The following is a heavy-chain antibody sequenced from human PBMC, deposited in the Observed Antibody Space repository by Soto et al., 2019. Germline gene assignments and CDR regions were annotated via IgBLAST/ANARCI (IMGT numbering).Heavy chain of an antibody. Sequence: GGSLRLSCAASGFTFSSYSMNWVRQAPGKGLEWVSYISSSSSTIYYADSVKGRFTISRDNAKNSLYLQMNSLRDEDTAVYYCSKLGGYCGGECDSFDYWGQGTLVTVSS. V-gene: IGHV3-48*02. D-gene: IGHD2-21*01. CDR3: SKLGGYCGGECDSFDY. CDR2: ISSSSSTI. CDR1: GFTFSSYS. J-gene: IGHJ4*02.